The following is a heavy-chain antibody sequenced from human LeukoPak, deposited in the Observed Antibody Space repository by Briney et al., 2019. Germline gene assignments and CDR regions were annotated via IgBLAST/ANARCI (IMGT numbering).Heavy chain of an antibody. Sequence: GGSLRLSCAASGFTVSSNYMSWVRQAPGKGLEWVSVIYSGDSTYYADSVKGRFTISRDNSKNTLYLQMNSLRAEDTAVYYCARERGERITIFGVVTGGYYGMDVWGQGTTVTVSS. CDR1: GFTVSSNY. CDR3: ARERGERITIFGVVTGGYYGMDV. CDR2: IYSGDST. V-gene: IGHV3-66*02. D-gene: IGHD3-3*01. J-gene: IGHJ6*02.